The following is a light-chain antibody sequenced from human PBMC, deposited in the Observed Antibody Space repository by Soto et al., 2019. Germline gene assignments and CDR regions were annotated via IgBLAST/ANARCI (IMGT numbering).Light chain of an antibody. CDR1: ASNVGTHF. J-gene: IGLJ2*01. Sequence: QSVLTQPPSVSAAPGQRVTISCSGSASNVGTHFVSWYQHLPGAAPKLLIYDNDERPSEIPDRFSGSKSDTSATLTITGLQTGDEADYYCGTWDSGLTAGVFGGGTQLTGL. CDR3: GTWDSGLTAGV. CDR2: DND. V-gene: IGLV1-51*01.